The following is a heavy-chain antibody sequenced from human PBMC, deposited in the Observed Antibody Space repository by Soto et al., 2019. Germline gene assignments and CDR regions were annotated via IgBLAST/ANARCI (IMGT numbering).Heavy chain of an antibody. CDR2: IWYDGSNK. J-gene: IGHJ6*02. V-gene: IGHV3-33*01. Sequence: PGGSLRLSCAASGFTFSSYGMHWVRQAPGKGLEWVAVIWYDGSNKYYADSVKGRFTISRDNSKNTLYLQMNSLRAEGTAVYYCARVRAFLGLPHYYYYYGMDVWGQGTTVTVSS. CDR1: GFTFSSYG. D-gene: IGHD3-16*01. CDR3: ARVRAFLGLPHYYYYYGMDV.